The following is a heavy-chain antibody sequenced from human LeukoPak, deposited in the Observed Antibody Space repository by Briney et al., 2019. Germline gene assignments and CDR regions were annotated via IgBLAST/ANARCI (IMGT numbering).Heavy chain of an antibody. CDR2: INPSGGST. D-gene: IGHD3-16*01. CDR3: ARDLSRRYYYYYMDV. J-gene: IGHJ6*03. CDR1: GYTFTSYY. V-gene: IGHV1-46*01. Sequence: ASVKVSCKASGYTFTSYYMHWVRQAPGQGLEWMGIINPSGGSTSYAQKFQGRVTVTRDMSTSTVYMELSSLRSEDTAVYYCARDLSRRYYYYYMDVWGKGTTVTVSS.